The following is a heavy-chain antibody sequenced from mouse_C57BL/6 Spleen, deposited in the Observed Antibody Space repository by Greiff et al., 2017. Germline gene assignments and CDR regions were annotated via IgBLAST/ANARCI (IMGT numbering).Heavy chain of an antibody. Sequence: VKLMASGAELVKPGASVKLSCKASGYTFTSYWMHWVKQRPGQGLEWIGMIHPNNGSTNYNEKFKSKATLTVDKSSSTAYMQLSSLTSEDSAVYFCAGDYYGSSYGYYAMDYWGQGTSVAVSS. CDR1: GYTFTSYW. D-gene: IGHD1-1*01. J-gene: IGHJ4*01. V-gene: IGHV1-64*01. CDR3: AGDYYGSSYGYYAMDY. CDR2: IHPNNGST.